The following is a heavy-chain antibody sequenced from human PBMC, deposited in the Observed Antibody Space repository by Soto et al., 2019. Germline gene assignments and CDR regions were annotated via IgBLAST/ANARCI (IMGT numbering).Heavy chain of an antibody. V-gene: IGHV3-15*01. D-gene: IGHD6-6*01. J-gene: IGHJ6*03. CDR1: GFTFSNAW. CDR3: THPQLVAGRNYYYMDV. CDR2: IKSKTDGGTT. Sequence: GGSLRLSCAASGFTFSNAWMSWVRQAPGKGLEWVGRIKSKTDGGTTDYAAPVKGRFTISRDDSKNTLYLQMNSLKTEDTAVYYCTHPQLVAGRNYYYMDVWSKGTTVTVSS.